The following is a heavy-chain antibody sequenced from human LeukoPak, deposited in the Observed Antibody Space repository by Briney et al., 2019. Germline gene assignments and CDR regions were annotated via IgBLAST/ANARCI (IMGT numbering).Heavy chain of an antibody. D-gene: IGHD6-13*01. V-gene: IGHV1-46*01. CDR1: GYTFTSYY. CDR3: ARSSSWYWGVDY. CDR2: INPSGGST. Sequence: ASVKVSCKASGYTFTSYYTHWVRQAPGQGLEWMGIINPSGGSTSYAQKFQGRVTMTRDMSTSTVYMELSSLRSEDTAVYYCARSSSWYWGVDYWGQGTLVTVSS. J-gene: IGHJ4*02.